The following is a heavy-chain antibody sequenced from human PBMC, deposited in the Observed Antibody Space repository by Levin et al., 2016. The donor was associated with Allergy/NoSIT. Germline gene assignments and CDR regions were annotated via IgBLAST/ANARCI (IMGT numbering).Heavy chain of an antibody. CDR2: ISADGETS. D-gene: IGHD1-14*01. Sequence: LSLTCAASGFTFHDYAMHWVRQAPGKGLEWLSLISADGETSFFADSVKGRFTISRDNNKNSLSLQMNGLTPEDTAFYYCVKDPGGIGIPPHYFGSWGQGTLVTVSS. J-gene: IGHJ1*01. V-gene: IGHV3-43*02. CDR3: VKDPGGIGIPPHYFGS. CDR1: GFTFHDYA.